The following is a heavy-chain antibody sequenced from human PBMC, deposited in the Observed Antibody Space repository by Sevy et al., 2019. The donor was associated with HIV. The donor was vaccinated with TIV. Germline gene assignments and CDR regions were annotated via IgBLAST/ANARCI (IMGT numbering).Heavy chain of an antibody. CDR1: GGSISGYY. J-gene: IGHJ4*02. Sequence: SETLSLTCTVSGGSISGYYWSWIRQPPGKGLEWVGYISYSGSTNYNPCLKSRVTISVDTSKNEFSLKLSSVTAPDTAVYYCARSRVITGTFDYWGQGTLVTVSS. CDR3: ARSRVITGTFDY. V-gene: IGHV4-59*01. D-gene: IGHD1-20*01. CDR2: ISYSGST.